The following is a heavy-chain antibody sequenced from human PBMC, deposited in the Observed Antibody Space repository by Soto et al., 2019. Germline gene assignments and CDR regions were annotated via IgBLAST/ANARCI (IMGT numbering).Heavy chain of an antibody. CDR3: QYYGSGSYNYYYYYGIDV. J-gene: IGHJ6*02. D-gene: IGHD3-10*01. CDR2: IYYSGST. CDR1: GGSLSSSSYY. V-gene: IGHV4-39*01. Sequence: SETLSLTCTVSGGSLSSSSYYWGWIRQPPGKGLEWIGSIYYSGSTYYNPSLKSRVTISVDTSKNQFSLKLSSVTAADTAVYYCQYYGSGSYNYYYYYGIDVWGQGTTVT.